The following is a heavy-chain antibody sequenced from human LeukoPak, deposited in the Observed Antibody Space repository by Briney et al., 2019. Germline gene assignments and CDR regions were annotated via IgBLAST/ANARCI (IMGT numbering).Heavy chain of an antibody. Sequence: GGSLRLSCSASGFTFSSYAMHWVRQAPGKGLEYVSAISSNGGSTYYADSVKGRFTISRDNSKNTLYLQMSSLRAEDTAVYYCARVDEYSSSLLNPENWFDPWGQGTLVTVSS. D-gene: IGHD6-6*01. CDR2: ISSNGGST. V-gene: IGHV3-64D*06. CDR1: GFTFSSYA. J-gene: IGHJ5*02. CDR3: ARVDEYSSSLLNPENWFDP.